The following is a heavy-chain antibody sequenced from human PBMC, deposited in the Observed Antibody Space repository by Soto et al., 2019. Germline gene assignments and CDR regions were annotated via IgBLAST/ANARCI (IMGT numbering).Heavy chain of an antibody. CDR3: ARLGYCSSATCKYYFYYYGMDV. CDR2: ISGRGTTT. Sequence: GGSLRLSCEASGFSFGSYSMNWVRQAPGKGLEWVSFISGRGTTTYYADSVKGRFTVSRDNAKNSLSLEVNSLRDEDTAVYYCARLGYCSSATCKYYFYYYGMDVWGQGTTVTVSS. J-gene: IGHJ6*02. V-gene: IGHV3-48*02. D-gene: IGHD2-2*01. CDR1: GFSFGSYS.